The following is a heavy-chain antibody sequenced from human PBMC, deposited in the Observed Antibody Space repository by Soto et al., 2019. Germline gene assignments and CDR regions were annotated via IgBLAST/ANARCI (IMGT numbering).Heavy chain of an antibody. CDR1: GFTFSSHA. V-gene: IGHV3-23*01. Sequence: EVQLLESGGGLVEPGGSLRLSCAASGFTFSSHAMSWVRQAPGKGLEWVSGIRGSGKTTYFADSVKGRFTISRDNSKKTLYLEMKRLGGEDTAMYYCAKDRFPDIVEVESASPDSYFDLWGRGSLVTVSS. D-gene: IGHD2-15*01. J-gene: IGHJ2*01. CDR2: IRGSGKTT. CDR3: AKDRFPDIVEVESASPDSYFDL.